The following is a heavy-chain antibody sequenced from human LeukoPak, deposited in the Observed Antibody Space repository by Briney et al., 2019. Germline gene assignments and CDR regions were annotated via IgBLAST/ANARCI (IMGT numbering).Heavy chain of an antibody. CDR3: ARASSSWSHSWFDP. Sequence: GASVKVSCKTSGYTFTGYYIHWVRQAPGQGLEWMGWIDPNSGGRNFAQNFEGRVTMTKDRSLTTAYMEPSSLTFDDTAVYYCARASSSWSHSWFDPWGQGTLVTVSS. CDR2: IDPNSGGR. CDR1: GYTFTGYY. D-gene: IGHD6-13*01. J-gene: IGHJ5*02. V-gene: IGHV1-2*02.